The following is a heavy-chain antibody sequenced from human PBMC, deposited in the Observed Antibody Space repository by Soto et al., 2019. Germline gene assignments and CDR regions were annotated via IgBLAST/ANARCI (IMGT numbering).Heavy chain of an antibody. D-gene: IGHD1-26*01. J-gene: IGHJ4*02. CDR3: ARLVKWELLHLYYFDY. CDR2: INHSGST. CDR1: GGSFSGYY. Sequence: WETLSLTSAVYGGSFSGYYWSSIRQPRGQGLEWIGEINHSGSTNYNPSLKSRVTISVDTSKNQFSLKLSSVTAADTAVYYCARLVKWELLHLYYFDYWGQGTLVTVSS. V-gene: IGHV4-34*01.